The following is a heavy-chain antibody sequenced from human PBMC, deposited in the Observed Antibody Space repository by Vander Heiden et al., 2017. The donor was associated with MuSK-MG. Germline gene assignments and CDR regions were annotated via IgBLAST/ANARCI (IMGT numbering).Heavy chain of an antibody. J-gene: IGHJ4*02. CDR2: ISAHNGNT. CDR1: GYTFTSYG. CDR3: ARDPTPLRTWYYYGSGSYGGIDY. Sequence: VQLVQSGAEVKKPGASVKVSCKASGYTFTSYGISWVRQAPGQGLEWMGWISAHNGNTNYAQKLQGRVTMTTDTSTSTAYMELRSLRSDDTAVYYCARDPTPLRTWYYYGSGSYGGIDYWGQGTLVTVSS. D-gene: IGHD3-10*01. V-gene: IGHV1-18*04.